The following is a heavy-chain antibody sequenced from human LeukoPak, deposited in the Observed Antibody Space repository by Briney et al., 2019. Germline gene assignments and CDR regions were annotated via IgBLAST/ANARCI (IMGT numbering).Heavy chain of an antibody. CDR2: MSAYNGKT. J-gene: IGHJ3*02. CDR1: GYSFTSYG. CDR3: ARKAFDI. Sequence: ASVKVSCKASGYSFTSYGFNWVRQAPGQGLEWMGWMSAYNGKTNYAHSLQGRVTVTADTSTSTAYMELRSLRSEDTAVYYCARKAFDIWGQGTMVTVSS. V-gene: IGHV1-18*01.